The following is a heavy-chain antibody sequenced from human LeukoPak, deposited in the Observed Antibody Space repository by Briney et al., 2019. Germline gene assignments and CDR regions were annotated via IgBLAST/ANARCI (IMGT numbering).Heavy chain of an antibody. CDR3: AKCMAEPGTCYFDY. V-gene: IGHV3-53*01. Sequence: AGGSLRLSCAASGFTVSSNYMSRVRQAPGKGLEWVSVIYSGGSTYYADSVKGRFTISRDNSKNTLYLQMNNVGAEDTALYYCAKCMAEPGTCYFDYWGQGTLVTVSS. D-gene: IGHD6-13*01. CDR1: GFTVSSNY. CDR2: IYSGGST. J-gene: IGHJ4*02.